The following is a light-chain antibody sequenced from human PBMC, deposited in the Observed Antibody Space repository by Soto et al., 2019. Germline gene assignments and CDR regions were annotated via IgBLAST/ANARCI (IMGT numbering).Light chain of an antibody. Sequence: QSALTQPRSVSGSPGQSVTISCTGTSSDVGGYNYVSWYQQHPGKAPKVMIYDVSKRPSGVPNRFSGSKSGNMASLTISGLQAEDEADYYCCSYGGSYTYVFGTGTKLTVL. V-gene: IGLV2-11*01. CDR2: DVS. J-gene: IGLJ1*01. CDR3: CSYGGSYTYV. CDR1: SSDVGGYNY.